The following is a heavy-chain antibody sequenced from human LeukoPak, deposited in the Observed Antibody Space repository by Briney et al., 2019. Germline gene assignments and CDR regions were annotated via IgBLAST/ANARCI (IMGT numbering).Heavy chain of an antibody. CDR3: AKQLGYCSDGSCYFPY. D-gene: IGHD2-15*01. CDR2: ISNNGGYT. CDR1: VFTFSSSS. J-gene: IGHJ4*02. V-gene: IGHV3-23*01. Sequence: GGSLRLSCAASVFTFSSSSMRWVRQAPGKGLEWVSAISNNGGYTYYADSVQGRFTISRDNSKSTLCLQMNSLRAEDTAVYYCAKQLGYCSDGSCYFPYWGQGTLVTVSS.